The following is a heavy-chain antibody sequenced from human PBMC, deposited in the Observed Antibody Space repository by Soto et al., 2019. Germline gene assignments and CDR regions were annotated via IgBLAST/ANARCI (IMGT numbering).Heavy chain of an antibody. CDR2: MSYDGSNK. Sequence: QVQLVESGGGVVQPGRSLRLSCAASGFTFSSYAMHWVRQAPGKGLEWVAVMSYDGSNKYYADSVKGRFTISRDNSKNTLYLQMNRLRAEDTAVYYCARDKSPYSSGGHNRHFDYWGQGTLVTVSS. V-gene: IGHV3-30-3*01. CDR1: GFTFSSYA. CDR3: ARDKSPYSSGGHNRHFDY. J-gene: IGHJ4*02. D-gene: IGHD6-19*01.